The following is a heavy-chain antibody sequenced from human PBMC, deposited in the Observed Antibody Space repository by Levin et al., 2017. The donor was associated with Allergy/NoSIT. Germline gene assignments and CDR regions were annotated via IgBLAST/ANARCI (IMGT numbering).Heavy chain of an antibody. Sequence: GESLKISCAASGFTFSSYAMSWVRQAPGKGLEWVSAISGSGGSTYYADSVKGRFTISRDNSKNTLYLQMNSLRAEDTAVYYCAKDTDVDPIVVVVAAYYFDYWGQGTLVTVSS. V-gene: IGHV3-23*01. CDR1: GFTFSSYA. D-gene: IGHD2-15*01. J-gene: IGHJ4*02. CDR3: AKDTDVDPIVVVVAAYYFDY. CDR2: ISGSGGST.